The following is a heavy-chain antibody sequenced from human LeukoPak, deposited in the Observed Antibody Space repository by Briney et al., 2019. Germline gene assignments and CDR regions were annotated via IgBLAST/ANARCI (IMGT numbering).Heavy chain of an antibody. V-gene: IGHV6-1*01. J-gene: IGHJ3*01. CDR1: GDSVSSNSAA. D-gene: IGHD4-17*01. Sequence: SQTLSLTCAISGDSVSSNSAAWNWIRQSPSRGLEWLGRTYYRSKWYNDYAVSVKSRITINPDTSKNQFSLQLNSVTPEDTAVYYCAREYVRSLGDPSPRAFDVWGQGTMVTVSS. CDR3: AREYVRSLGDPSPRAFDV. CDR2: TYYRSKWYN.